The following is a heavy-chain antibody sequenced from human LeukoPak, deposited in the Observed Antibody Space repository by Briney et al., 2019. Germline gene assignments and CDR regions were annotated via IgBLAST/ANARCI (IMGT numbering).Heavy chain of an antibody. V-gene: IGHV1-46*01. CDR1: GYTFTSYY. Sequence: ASVTVSCKASGYTFTSYYMHWVRQAPGQGLEWVGIINPSDGSTSYAQKFQGRVTMTRDMSTSTVYMQLSTLRSEDTAVYYCARPRSDGGNSDDAFDIWGQGTMVTVSS. CDR3: ARPRSDGGNSDDAFDI. D-gene: IGHD4-23*01. CDR2: INPSDGST. J-gene: IGHJ3*02.